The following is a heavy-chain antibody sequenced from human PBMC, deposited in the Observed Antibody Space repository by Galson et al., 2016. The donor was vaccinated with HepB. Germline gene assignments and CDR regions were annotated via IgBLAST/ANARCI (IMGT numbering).Heavy chain of an antibody. J-gene: IGHJ4*02. Sequence: ETLSLTCTVSGGSVSTSGSYYWSCIRQPPGKGLEWSGYIYYTVTTKYNTSLNSRFTITADKSKNQFSPNLSSVTAADTAIYYCARGNYDTSSPGYLEFPNYFDSWGQGTLVTVSS. CDR1: GGSVSTSGSYY. D-gene: IGHD3-22*01. V-gene: IGHV4-61*01. CDR3: ARGNYDTSSPGYLEFPNYFDS. CDR2: IYYTVTT.